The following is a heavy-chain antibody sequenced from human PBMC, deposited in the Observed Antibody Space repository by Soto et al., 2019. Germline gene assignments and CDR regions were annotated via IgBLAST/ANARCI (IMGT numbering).Heavy chain of an antibody. CDR3: TRKKAPKKYDSTGSYDY. V-gene: IGHV1-3*04. Sequence: ASVKVSCKAAGYTFTNYAIHWMRQAPGQRHEWIGWINTGNGNTKYSPRIQDRVNITRDTSASTDYMELSSLKTEDTAINKCTRKKAPKKYDSTGSYDYGGQGSLFPVP. CDR2: INTGNGNT. D-gene: IGHD7-27*01. CDR1: GYTFTNYA. J-gene: IGHJ4*02.